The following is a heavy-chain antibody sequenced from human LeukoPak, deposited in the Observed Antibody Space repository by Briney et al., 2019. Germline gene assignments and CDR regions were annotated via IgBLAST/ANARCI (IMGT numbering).Heavy chain of an antibody. CDR3: ARASGIDYTDMPDY. CDR2: IYSGEST. CDR1: GFSVSSSY. D-gene: IGHD1-26*01. V-gene: IGHV3-53*01. Sequence: GGSLRLSCAASGFSVSSSYMNWVRQAPGRGLEWVAVIYSGESTNYADSVKGRFTISRDSSKNTLYLQMNSLRAEDTAVYYCARASGIDYTDMPDYWGQGTLVTVSS. J-gene: IGHJ4*02.